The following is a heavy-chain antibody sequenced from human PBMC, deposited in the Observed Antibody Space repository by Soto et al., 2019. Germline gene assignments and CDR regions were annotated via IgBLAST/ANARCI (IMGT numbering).Heavy chain of an antibody. D-gene: IGHD3-10*01. J-gene: IGHJ3*02. CDR1: GGSFSGYY. Sequence: SETLSLTCAVYGGSFSGYYWSWIRQPPGKGLEWIGEINHSGSTNYNPSLKSRVTISVDTSKNQFSLKLSSVTAADTAVYYCARGRAQYYGSGTDAFDIWGQGTMVTVSS. V-gene: IGHV4-34*01. CDR2: INHSGST. CDR3: ARGRAQYYGSGTDAFDI.